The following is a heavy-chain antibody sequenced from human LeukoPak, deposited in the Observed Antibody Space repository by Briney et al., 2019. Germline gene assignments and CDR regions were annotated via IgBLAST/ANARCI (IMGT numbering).Heavy chain of an antibody. D-gene: IGHD5-24*01. CDR2: ISGSGGSI. CDR1: GFTFSDYA. V-gene: IGHV3-23*01. Sequence: GGSLRLSCTASGFTFSDYAMSWVRQAPGKGLEWVSGISGSGGSIRYADSVKGRFIISRDNSKNTLYLQMNSLRAEDTAVYYCAKGGDGYNYYFDYWGQETLVTVPS. CDR3: AKGGDGYNYYFDY. J-gene: IGHJ4*02.